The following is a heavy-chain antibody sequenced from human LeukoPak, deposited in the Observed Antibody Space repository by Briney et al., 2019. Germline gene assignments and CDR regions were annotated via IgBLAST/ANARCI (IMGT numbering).Heavy chain of an antibody. D-gene: IGHD6-13*01. CDR3: ARRLAAAARSGIYYYGLDV. CDR1: GFTFSSYS. V-gene: IGHV3-21*01. CDR2: ISGSSSYI. Sequence: GGSLRLSCAASGFTFSSYSMNWVRQAPGKGLEWVSSISGSSSYIYYADSVKGRFTNSRDNAKNSLYLQMNSLRAEDTAVYYCARRLAAAARSGIYYYGLDVWGQGTTVTVSS. J-gene: IGHJ6*02.